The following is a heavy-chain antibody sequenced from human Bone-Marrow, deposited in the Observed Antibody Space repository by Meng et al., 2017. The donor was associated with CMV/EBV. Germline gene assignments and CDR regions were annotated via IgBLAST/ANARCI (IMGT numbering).Heavy chain of an antibody. CDR3: AKREPQTSPREWYFDL. D-gene: IGHD1-26*01. J-gene: IGHJ2*01. Sequence: GESLKISCAASGFTLGSNAMAWVRRAPEKGLEWVAGIRGSEDSASYAASVKGRFTISRDTSKNTLFLQMNSLRADDTAVYFCAKREPQTSPREWYFDLWGRGTLVTVSS. CDR2: IRGSEDSA. V-gene: IGHV3-23*01. CDR1: GFTLGSNA.